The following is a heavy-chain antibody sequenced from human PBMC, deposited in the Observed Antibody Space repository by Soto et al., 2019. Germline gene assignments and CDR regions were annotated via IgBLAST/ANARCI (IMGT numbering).Heavy chain of an antibody. D-gene: IGHD5-18*01. CDR1: GFTFSTYW. J-gene: IGHJ4*02. V-gene: IGHV3-7*02. Sequence: PGGSLRLSCAASGFTFSTYWMSWVRQAPGKGLEWVANIKQDGSEKYYVDSVKGQFTISRDNAKNSLYLQMNSLRAEDTAVYYCAKVGFPYSYGYLFYYWGQGTLVTVSS. CDR3: AKVGFPYSYGYLFYY. CDR2: IKQDGSEK.